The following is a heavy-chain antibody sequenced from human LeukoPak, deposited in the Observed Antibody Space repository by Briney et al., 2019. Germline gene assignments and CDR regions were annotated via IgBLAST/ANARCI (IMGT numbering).Heavy chain of an antibody. J-gene: IGHJ3*02. CDR2: IYYSGST. CDR1: GGSISSSSYY. Sequence: SETLSLTCTVSGGSISSSSYYWGWIRQPPGKGLEWIGSIYYSGSTYYNPSLKSRVTISVDTSKNQFSLKLSSVTAADTAVYYCARHDIVVVVAATPSVAFDIWGQGTMVTVSS. D-gene: IGHD2-15*01. V-gene: IGHV4-39*01. CDR3: ARHDIVVVVAATPSVAFDI.